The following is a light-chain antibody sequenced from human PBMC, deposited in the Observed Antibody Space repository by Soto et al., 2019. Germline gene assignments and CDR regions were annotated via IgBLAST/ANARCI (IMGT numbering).Light chain of an antibody. J-gene: IGKJ1*01. Sequence: DIQMTQSPSSVSASVGDRVTITCRASQDISTWLAWYQQKPGKAPKFLIYAASSLQRGVPSRFSGSASGTDFTLTISSLQSEDFATYYCQQTNRFPRTFGQGTKVEMK. V-gene: IGKV1-12*01. CDR3: QQTNRFPRT. CDR1: QDISTW. CDR2: AAS.